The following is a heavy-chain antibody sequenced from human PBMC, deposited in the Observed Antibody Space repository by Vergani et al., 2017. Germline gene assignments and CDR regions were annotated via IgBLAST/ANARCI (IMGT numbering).Heavy chain of an antibody. CDR3: ARGRGGVQGYYFDY. V-gene: IGHV3-21*01. D-gene: IGHD3-16*01. CDR1: GFTFSSYS. Sequence: EVQLVESGGGLVKPGGSLRLSCAASGFTFSSYSMNWVRQAPGKGLEWVSSISSSSSYIYYADSVKGRFTISRANAKNSLYLQMNSLRAEDTAVYYCARGRGGVQGYYFDYWGQGTLVTVSS. J-gene: IGHJ4*02. CDR2: ISSSSSYI.